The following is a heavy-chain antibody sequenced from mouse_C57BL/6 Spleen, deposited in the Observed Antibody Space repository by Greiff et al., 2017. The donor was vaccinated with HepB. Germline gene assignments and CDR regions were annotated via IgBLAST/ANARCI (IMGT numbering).Heavy chain of an antibody. CDR2: IDPSDSYT. J-gene: IGHJ1*03. Sequence: QVQLQQPGAELVKPGASVKLSCKASGYTFTSYWMQWVKQRPGQGLEWIGEIDPSDSYTNYNQKFKGKATLTVDTSSSTAYMQLSSLTSEDSAVYYWANRGYYYGSSYWYFDVWGTGTTVTVSS. CDR1: GYTFTSYW. V-gene: IGHV1-50*01. D-gene: IGHD1-1*01. CDR3: ANRGYYYGSSYWYFDV.